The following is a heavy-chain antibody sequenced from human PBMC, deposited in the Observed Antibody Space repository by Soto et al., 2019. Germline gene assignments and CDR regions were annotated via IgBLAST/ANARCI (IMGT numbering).Heavy chain of an antibody. CDR2: ISGSGGST. CDR1: GFTFSSYA. D-gene: IGHD5-18*01. V-gene: IGHV3-23*01. J-gene: IGHJ3*02. CDR3: ANLIQLEDAFDI. Sequence: GGSLRLSCAASGFTFSSYAMSWVRQAPGKGLEWVSAISGSGGSTYYADSVKGRFTISRDNSKNTLYLQMNSLRAEDTAVYYCANLIQLEDAFDIWGQGTMVTVSS.